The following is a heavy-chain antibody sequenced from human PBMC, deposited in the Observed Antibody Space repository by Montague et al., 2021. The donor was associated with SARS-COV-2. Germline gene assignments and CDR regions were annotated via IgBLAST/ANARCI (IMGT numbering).Heavy chain of an antibody. J-gene: IGHJ6*02. CDR2: IYHSGST. CDR3: ARGRRILLWFGELFPGGDYYGMDV. CDR1: GGSISSSSYY. V-gene: IGHV4-39*07. Sequence: SETLSLTCTVSGGSISSSSYYWGWIRQPPGKGLEWIGSIYHSGSTNYNPSLKSRVTISVDTSKNQFSLKLSSVTAADTAVYYCARGRRILLWFGELFPGGDYYGMDVWGQGTTVTVSS. D-gene: IGHD3-10*01.